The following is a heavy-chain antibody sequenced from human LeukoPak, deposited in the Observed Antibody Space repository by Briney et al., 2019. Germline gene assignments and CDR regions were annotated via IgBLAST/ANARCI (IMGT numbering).Heavy chain of an antibody. V-gene: IGHV4-4*07. Sequence: SENLSFTCSGSGGTSNNYYWSWIRQPAGKGLKWIGSIYPRGSTNYNPSLKSRVTMSVDTSKNQFSLRLSSVTAADTAVYYCARGRYCSADICSGGDAFDIWGQGTMVSVSS. D-gene: IGHD2-15*01. J-gene: IGHJ3*02. CDR2: IYPRGST. CDR1: GGTSNNYY. CDR3: ARGRYCSADICSGGDAFDI.